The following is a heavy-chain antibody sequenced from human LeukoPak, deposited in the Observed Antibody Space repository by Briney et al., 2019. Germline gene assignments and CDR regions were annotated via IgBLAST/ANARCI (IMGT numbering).Heavy chain of an antibody. J-gene: IGHJ4*02. CDR1: GFTFSDYY. Sequence: GGSLRLSCAASGFTFSDYYMSWIRQAPGKGLGWGSYISSSSSYTNYADSVKGRFTISRDNAKNTLYLQMNRLRAEDTAVYSCARASSSWYGYYFDYWGQGTLVTVSS. V-gene: IGHV3-11*06. CDR2: ISSSSSYT. D-gene: IGHD6-13*01. CDR3: ARASSSWYGYYFDY.